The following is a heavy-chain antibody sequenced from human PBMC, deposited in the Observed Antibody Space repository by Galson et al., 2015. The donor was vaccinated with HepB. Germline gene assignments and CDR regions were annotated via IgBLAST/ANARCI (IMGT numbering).Heavy chain of an antibody. CDR1: GFTFSDYY. CDR3: SRTLPGIDLDY. D-gene: IGHD3-3*02. CDR2: VRHKARRYTT. Sequence: SLRLSCAASGFTFSDYYMEWVRQAPGKGLEWVGRVRHKARRYTTDYVASVEGRFTISRDDSKNSLYLQMDSLKTEDTAVYHCSRTLPGIDLDYWGQGTLVTVSS. J-gene: IGHJ4*02. V-gene: IGHV3-72*01.